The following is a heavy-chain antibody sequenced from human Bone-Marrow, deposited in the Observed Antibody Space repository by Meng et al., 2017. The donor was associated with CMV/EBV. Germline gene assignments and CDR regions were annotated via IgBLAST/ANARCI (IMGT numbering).Heavy chain of an antibody. D-gene: IGHD1-1*01. V-gene: IGHV4-34*01. Sequence: SEPLSLTCAVYGGSFSGYYWSWIRQPPGKGLEWIGEINHSGSTNYNPSLKSRVTISVDTSKNQFSLKLSPVTAADTAVYYCARVGMYPSGYWGQGTLVTVSS. J-gene: IGHJ4*02. CDR2: INHSGST. CDR1: GGSFSGYY. CDR3: ARVGMYPSGY.